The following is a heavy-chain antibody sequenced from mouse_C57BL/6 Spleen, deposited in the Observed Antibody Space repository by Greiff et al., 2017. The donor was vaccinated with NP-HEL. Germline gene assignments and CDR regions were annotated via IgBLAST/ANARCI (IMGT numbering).Heavy chain of an antibody. J-gene: IGHJ1*03. CDR1: GFTFSSYA. Sequence: EVHLVESGGGLVKPGGSLKLSCAASGFTFSSYAMSWVRQTPEKRLEWVATISDGGSYTYYPDNVKGRFTISRDNAKNNLYLQMSHLKSEDTAMYYCARDQDHTGYFDVWGTVTTVTVAS. CDR3: ARDQDHTGYFDV. CDR2: ISDGGSYT. V-gene: IGHV5-4*01. D-gene: IGHD1-1*01.